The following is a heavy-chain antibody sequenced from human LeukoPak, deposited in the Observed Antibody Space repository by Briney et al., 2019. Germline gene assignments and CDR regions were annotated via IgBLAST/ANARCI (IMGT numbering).Heavy chain of an antibody. Sequence: HPGGSLRLSCAASGFTFTTYGMHWVRQAPGKGLEWVAVVSYDGSNKDYGDSVKGRFTISRDNAKNTLYLQVKSLRPEDTAVYSCARDRKYDFWSGPLNYYGMDVWGQGTTVIVSS. D-gene: IGHD3-3*01. CDR1: GFTFTTYG. J-gene: IGHJ6*02. CDR3: ARDRKYDFWSGPLNYYGMDV. CDR2: VSYDGSNK. V-gene: IGHV3-30*03.